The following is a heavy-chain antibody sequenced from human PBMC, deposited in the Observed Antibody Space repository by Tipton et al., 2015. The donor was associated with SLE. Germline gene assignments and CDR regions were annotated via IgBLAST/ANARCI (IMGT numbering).Heavy chain of an antibody. CDR2: IKQDGSEK. V-gene: IGHV3-7*01. D-gene: IGHD2-15*01. CDR1: GFTFNNYW. J-gene: IGHJ6*02. CDR3: ARASDIVVVVVATQGMDV. Sequence: GSLRLSCAASGFTFNNYWMTWVRQAPGKGLEWVANIKQDGSEKKYVDSVKGRFTISRDNAKNSLYLQMNSLRAEDTAVYYCARASDIVVVVVATQGMDVWGQGTTVTVSS.